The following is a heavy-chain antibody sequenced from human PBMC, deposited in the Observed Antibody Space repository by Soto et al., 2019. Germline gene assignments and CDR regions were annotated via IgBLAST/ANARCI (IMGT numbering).Heavy chain of an antibody. V-gene: IGHV4-39*07. CDR3: ARDGGGSGTNWFDP. D-gene: IGHD2-15*01. CDR1: GGSITSSGSA. J-gene: IGHJ5*02. Sequence: SETLSLTCNASGGSITSSGSAWGWIRQSPGKGLEWIGTIYYSGNTYYNPSLKSRVTISVDTSKNQFSLKLSSVTAADTVVYYCARDGGGSGTNWFDPWGQGTLVTVSS. CDR2: IYYSGNT.